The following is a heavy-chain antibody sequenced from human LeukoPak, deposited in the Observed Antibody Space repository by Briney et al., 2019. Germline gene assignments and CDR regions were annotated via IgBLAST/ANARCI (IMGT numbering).Heavy chain of an antibody. Sequence: SETLSLTCAVYGGSFSGYYWSWIRQPPGKGLEWIGEIYHSGSTNYNPSLKSRVTISVDKSKNQFSLKLSSVTAADTAVYYCARGKDSSGYYNWFDPWGQGTLVTVSS. V-gene: IGHV4-34*01. CDR1: GGSFSGYY. CDR2: IYHSGST. D-gene: IGHD6-19*01. J-gene: IGHJ5*02. CDR3: ARGKDSSGYYNWFDP.